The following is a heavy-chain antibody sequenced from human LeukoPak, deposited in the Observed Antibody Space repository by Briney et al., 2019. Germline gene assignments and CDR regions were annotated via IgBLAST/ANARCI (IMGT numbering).Heavy chain of an antibody. Sequence: ASVKVSCKASGYTFTSFDINWVRQATGQGLEWMGWMNPNSGNTGYAQKFQGRVTMTRNTSISTAYMELSSLRSEDTAVYYCARGRAVRYSSGFDYWGQGTLVTVSS. V-gene: IGHV1-8*01. CDR1: GYTFTSFD. J-gene: IGHJ4*02. CDR3: ARGRAVRYSSGFDY. D-gene: IGHD6-19*01. CDR2: MNPNSGNT.